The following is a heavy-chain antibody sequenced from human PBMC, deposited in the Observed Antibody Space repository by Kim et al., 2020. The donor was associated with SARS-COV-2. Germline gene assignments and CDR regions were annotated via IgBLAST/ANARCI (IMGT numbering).Heavy chain of an antibody. CDR2: IKEEGSEK. J-gene: IGHJ4*02. CDR1: GFTFRSYW. V-gene: IGHV3-7*01. Sequence: WGSLRLSCAASGFTFRSYWMSWVRQAPGKGLEWVANIKEEGSEKYYVDSVKGRFTISRDKAKNSLFLQMNSLRAEDAAVYYCGRDYSDWGQGTLVTVSS. D-gene: IGHD6-13*01. CDR3: GRDYSD.